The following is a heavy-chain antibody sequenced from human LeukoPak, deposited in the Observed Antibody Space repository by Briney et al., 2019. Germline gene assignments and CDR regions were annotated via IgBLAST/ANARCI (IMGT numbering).Heavy chain of an antibody. D-gene: IGHD6-13*01. V-gene: IGHV4-34*01. CDR2: INHSGST. CDR1: GGSFSGYY. Sequence: SETLSLTCAVYGGSFSGYYWSWIRQPPGKGLEWIGEINHSGSTNYNPSLKSRVTISVDTSRNQFSLKLSSVTAADTGVYYCARGLRYSSSPAKFDPWGQGTLVTVSS. CDR3: ARGLRYSSSPAKFDP. J-gene: IGHJ5*02.